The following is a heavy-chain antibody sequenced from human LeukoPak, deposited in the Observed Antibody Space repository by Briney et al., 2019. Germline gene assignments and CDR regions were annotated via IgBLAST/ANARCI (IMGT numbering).Heavy chain of an antibody. V-gene: IGHV4-59*08. Sequence: SETLSLTCTVSGGSISSYYWSWIRQPPGKGLEWIGYIYYSGSTNYNPSLKSRVTISVDTSKNQFSLKLSSVTAADTAVYYCMGSGSYYNRGRYYYMDVWGKGTTVTVSS. CDR1: GGSISSYY. J-gene: IGHJ6*03. D-gene: IGHD3-10*01. CDR2: IYYSGST. CDR3: MGSGSYYNRGRYYYMDV.